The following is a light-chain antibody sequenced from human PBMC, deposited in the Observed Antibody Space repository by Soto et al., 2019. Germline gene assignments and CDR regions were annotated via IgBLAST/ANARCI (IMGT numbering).Light chain of an antibody. CDR1: QDVTTE. V-gene: IGKV1-17*01. CDR3: LQPNTYPLM. CDR2: DAA. J-gene: IGKJ1*01. Sequence: DIQMTQSPSSLSASVGDRVTITCRASQDVTTELGWYQQRLGGAPKRLIYDAASLQRGVPSRFSGSGSGTEFSLAIRSLQPEDFASYYYLQPNTYPLMFGQGTKVEIK.